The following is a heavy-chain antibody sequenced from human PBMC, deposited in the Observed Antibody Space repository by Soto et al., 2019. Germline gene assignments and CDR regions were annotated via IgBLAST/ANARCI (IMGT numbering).Heavy chain of an antibody. J-gene: IGHJ6*02. CDR1: GFTFTSSA. V-gene: IGHV1-58*01. CDR2: IVVGSGNT. D-gene: IGHD6-13*01. Sequence: GASVKVSCKASGFTFTSSAVQWVRQARGQRLEWIGWIVVGSGNTNYAQKFQERVTITRDMSISTAYLQWSSLKASDTAMFYCARQGAAGGNYYYYGMDVWGQGTTVTVSS. CDR3: ARQGAAGGNYYYYGMDV.